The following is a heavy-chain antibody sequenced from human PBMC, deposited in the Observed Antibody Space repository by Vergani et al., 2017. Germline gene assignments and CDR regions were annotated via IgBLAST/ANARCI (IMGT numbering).Heavy chain of an antibody. J-gene: IGHJ4*02. D-gene: IGHD3-9*01. CDR2: INPSGGHT. CDR1: GYTFSNYY. V-gene: IGHV1-46*03. CDR3: ARGDYGILTDYRY. Sequence: QVQVVQSGAEVKKSGASVKLSCKTSGYTFSNYYMHWVRQAPGQGLECMGIINPSGGHTNYAQKFQGRVTMTRDTSTSTVYMELSSLRSEDTAIYYCARGDYGILTDYRYWGQGTLVTVSS.